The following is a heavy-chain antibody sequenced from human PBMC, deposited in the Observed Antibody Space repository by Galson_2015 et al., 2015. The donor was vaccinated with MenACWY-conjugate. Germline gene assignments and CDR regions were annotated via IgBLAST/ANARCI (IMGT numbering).Heavy chain of an antibody. D-gene: IGHD2-2*01. Sequence: SVKVSCKASGYTFTNYAMHWVRQAPGQGLEWMGWINAGNGTTKYSQKFQGRVTITSDTSASTAYMELSSLRSEDTAVYYCAREIVVAPAASWGDYYYGMDVWGQGTTVTVSS. CDR3: AREIVVAPAASWGDYYYGMDV. V-gene: IGHV1-3*01. CDR1: GYTFTNYA. CDR2: INAGNGTT. J-gene: IGHJ6*02.